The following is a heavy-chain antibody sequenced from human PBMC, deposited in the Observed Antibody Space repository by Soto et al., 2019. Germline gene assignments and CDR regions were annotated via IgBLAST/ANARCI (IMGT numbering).Heavy chain of an antibody. CDR2: VVGSDAKT. D-gene: IGHD5-12*01. V-gene: IGHV3-23*01. J-gene: IGHJ1*01. CDR1: GFSFASFA. Sequence: DVQLFESAGDLVRPGGSLRLYCKTSGFSFASFALTWVRQAPGQGVEWVATVVGSDAKTHYADSVKGRFSISRDTSRNTVYIQMNNLRAADTDIYYCAKWTYLDVWGQGTRVTVSS. CDR3: AKWTYLDV.